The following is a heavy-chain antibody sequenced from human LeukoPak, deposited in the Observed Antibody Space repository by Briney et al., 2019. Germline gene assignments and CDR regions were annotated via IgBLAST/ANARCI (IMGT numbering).Heavy chain of an antibody. CDR2: ISYDGSNK. V-gene: IGHV3-30-3*01. Sequence: GGSLRLSCAASGFTFSSYAMHWVRQAPGKGLEWVAVISYDGSNKYYADSVKGRFTISRDNSKNTLYLQMDSLRAEDTAVYYCARNEGAFDIWGQGTMVTVSS. CDR3: ARNEGAFDI. CDR1: GFTFSSYA. J-gene: IGHJ3*02.